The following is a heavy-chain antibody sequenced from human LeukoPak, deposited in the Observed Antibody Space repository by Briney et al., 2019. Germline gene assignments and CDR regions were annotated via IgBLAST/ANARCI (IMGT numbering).Heavy chain of an antibody. CDR2: ISYDGSNK. CDR3: ARATYYYGSSGSHLGY. V-gene: IGHV3-30-3*01. CDR1: GFTFSSYA. Sequence: PGRSLRLSCATSGFTFSSYAMHWVRQAPGKGLEWVAVISYDGSNKYYADSVKGRFTISRDNSKSTLYLQMNSLRAEDTAVYYCARATYYYGSSGSHLGYWGQGTLVTVSS. J-gene: IGHJ4*02. D-gene: IGHD3-22*01.